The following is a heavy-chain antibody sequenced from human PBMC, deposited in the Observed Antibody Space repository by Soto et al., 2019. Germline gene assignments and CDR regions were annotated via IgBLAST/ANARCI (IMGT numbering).Heavy chain of an antibody. CDR3: ASPRLSSDGTTPIDY. D-gene: IGHD1-1*01. J-gene: IGHJ4*02. CDR1: GFTFNNYA. Sequence: QVQLVESGGGVVQPGRSLRLSCAASGFTFNNYAMHWVRQAPGKGLEWVAVISFDGSTKYYADSVKGRFTISRDNSKNTLYRQMNSLRAEDTAVYYCASPRLSSDGTTPIDYWGQGTLVTVSS. CDR2: ISFDGSTK. V-gene: IGHV3-30-3*01.